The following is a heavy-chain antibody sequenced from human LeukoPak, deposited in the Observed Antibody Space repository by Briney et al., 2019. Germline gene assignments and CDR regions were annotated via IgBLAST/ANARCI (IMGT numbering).Heavy chain of an antibody. V-gene: IGHV1-69*13. CDR3: ARGLGDYVWGVYYGMDV. J-gene: IGHJ6*02. CDR1: GGTFSSYA. D-gene: IGHD3-16*01. CDR2: IIPIFGTA. Sequence: GASVKVSCKASGGTFSSYAISWVRQAPGQGLEWMGGIIPIFGTANYAQKFQGRVTITADESTSTAYMELSSLRSEDTAVYYCARGLGDYVWGVYYGMDVWGQGTTVTASS.